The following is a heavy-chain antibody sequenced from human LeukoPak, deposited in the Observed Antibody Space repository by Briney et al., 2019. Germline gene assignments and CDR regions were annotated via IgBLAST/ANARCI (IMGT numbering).Heavy chain of an antibody. D-gene: IGHD4-23*01. V-gene: IGHV3-48*02. CDR1: GFTFSSYS. CDR3: ARSFYGGNSVLPTY. Sequence: GGSLRLSCAASGFTFSSYSMNWVRQAPGKGLEWVSYISSSSSTIYYADSVKGRFTISRDNAKNSLYLQMNSLRDEDTAVYYCARSFYGGNSVLPTYWGQGTLVTVSS. CDR2: ISSSSSTI. J-gene: IGHJ4*02.